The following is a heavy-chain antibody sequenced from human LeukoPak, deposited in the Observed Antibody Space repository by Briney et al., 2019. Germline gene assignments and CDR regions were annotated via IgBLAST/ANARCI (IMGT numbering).Heavy chain of an antibody. CDR2: INPNSGGT. CDR3: ARAGYCSGGRCYIFDS. CDR1: GYTFTGYY. J-gene: IGHJ4*02. V-gene: IGHV1-2*02. Sequence: ASVKVSCKSSGYTFTGYYMHWVRQAPGQGLEWIGWINPNSGGTNYAQKFQGRVTMTRDTSISTAYMELSRLRSDDTAMYYCARAGYCSGGRCYIFDSRGQGTLVTVAS. D-gene: IGHD2-15*01.